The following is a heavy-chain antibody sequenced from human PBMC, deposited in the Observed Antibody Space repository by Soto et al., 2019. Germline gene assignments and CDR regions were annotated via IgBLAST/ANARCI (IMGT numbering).Heavy chain of an antibody. D-gene: IGHD3-22*01. CDR2: INPDNGNT. CDR1: GYTFTRYT. J-gene: IGHJ3*02. V-gene: IGHV1-3*01. CDR3: ASVGSYDSTPDVAFDI. Sequence: ASVKVSCKASGYTFTRYTMNWVRQAPGQRLEWMGWINPDNGNTKSSQKFQDRVIITRDTSASTAYMDLSSLRSEDTVVYYCASVGSYDSTPDVAFDIWGQGTMVTVSS.